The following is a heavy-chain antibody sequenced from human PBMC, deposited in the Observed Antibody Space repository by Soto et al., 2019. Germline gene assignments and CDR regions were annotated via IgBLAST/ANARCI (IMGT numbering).Heavy chain of an antibody. J-gene: IGHJ5*02. CDR1: GVSISNTNW. D-gene: IGHD2-21*01. CDR3: AKRSLRRLRLVETP. CDR2: IYHSGST. Sequence: QVQLQESGPGLVRPSGTMSLTCTVSGVSISNTNWWRWVRQPPGKGLEWIGEIYHSGSTNYNPSLTSTVSMSVDKSKKQASLNLTSVSAADTAVYCGAKRSLRRLRLVETPWGQGTLVTVSS. V-gene: IGHV4-4*01.